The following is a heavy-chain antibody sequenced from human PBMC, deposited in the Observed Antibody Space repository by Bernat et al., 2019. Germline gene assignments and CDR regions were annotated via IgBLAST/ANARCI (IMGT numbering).Heavy chain of an antibody. CDR1: GGSISSSSYY. V-gene: IGHV4-39*01. CDR3: ARHYYDSTGYYAFNI. D-gene: IGHD3-22*01. J-gene: IGHJ3*02. Sequence: QLQLQESGPGLVKPSETLSLTCTVPGGSISSSSYYWGWIRQPPGKGLEWIGSVYYSGSAYYNPSLKSRVTISVDTSKNQFSLKLSSVTAADAAVFYCARHYYDSTGYYAFNIWGQGTMVTVSS. CDR2: VYYSGSA.